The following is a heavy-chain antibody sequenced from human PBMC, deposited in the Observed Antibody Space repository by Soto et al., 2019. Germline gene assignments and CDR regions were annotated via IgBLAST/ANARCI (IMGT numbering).Heavy chain of an antibody. D-gene: IGHD5-12*01. J-gene: IGHJ6*02. CDR1: GFPFTRYS. CDR2: ISSTTNYI. CDR3: ARDRGGYDRLYYYHGMDV. Sequence: LRLSCAASGFPFTRYSMNWVRQAPGKGLEWVSSISSTTNYIYYGDSMKGRFTISRDNAKNSLYLQMSSLRAEDTAVYYCARDRGGYDRLYYYHGMDVWGQGTTVTVSS. V-gene: IGHV3-21*01.